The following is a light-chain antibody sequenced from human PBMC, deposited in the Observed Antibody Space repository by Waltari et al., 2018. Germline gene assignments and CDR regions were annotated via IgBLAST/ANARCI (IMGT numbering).Light chain of an antibody. CDR3: QQGRRWPPVT. J-gene: IGKJ5*01. V-gene: IGKV3-11*01. CDR2: DPT. Sequence: IVLPQSPATLSLYPGERATLSCRASQSVRNYLAWYQKTPGLGPRLLIYDPTNGATGIPARFSGSGSGKDFTLTLSSLEPEDFAFEYCQQGRRWPPVTFGQGTRLEIK. CDR1: QSVRNY.